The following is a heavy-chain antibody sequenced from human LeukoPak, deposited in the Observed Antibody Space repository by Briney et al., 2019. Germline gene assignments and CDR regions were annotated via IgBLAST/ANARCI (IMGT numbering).Heavy chain of an antibody. D-gene: IGHD3-22*01. Sequence: PGGSLRLSCAASGFTFSSSAMNWVRQAPGKGLEWVSSINNVGSHIYYADSVKGRFTISRDNAKNSLYLQMNSLRAEDTAVYYCGGVVRYDSSDPSLDYWGQGTLVTVSS. J-gene: IGHJ4*02. CDR1: GFTFSSSA. V-gene: IGHV3-21*01. CDR3: GGVVRYDSSDPSLDY. CDR2: INNVGSHI.